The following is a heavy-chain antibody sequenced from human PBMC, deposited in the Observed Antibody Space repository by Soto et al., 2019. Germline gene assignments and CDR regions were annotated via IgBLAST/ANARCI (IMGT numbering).Heavy chain of an antibody. CDR3: ARSYGSGSYYIDY. CDR2: IYYSGST. CDR1: GGSISSGGYY. J-gene: IGHJ4*02. D-gene: IGHD3-10*01. V-gene: IGHV4-31*03. Sequence: QVQLQESGPGLVKPSQTLSLTCTVSGGSISSGGYYWSWIRQHPGKGLEWIGYIYYSGSTYYNPSLKSRVTISVHTSKNQFSLKLSSVTAADTAVYYCARSYGSGSYYIDYWGQGTLVTVSS.